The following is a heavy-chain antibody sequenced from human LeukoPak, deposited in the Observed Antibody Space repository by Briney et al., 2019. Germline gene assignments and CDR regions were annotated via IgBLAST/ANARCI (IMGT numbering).Heavy chain of an antibody. CDR3: ARVRGLANFDY. Sequence: PGGSLRLSCAASGFTFSNYWMSWVRQAPGKGLEWVANIKQDGSEKNYVDSVKGRFTISRDNAKNSLHLQMNSLRAEDTAVYYCARVRGLANFDYWGQGTLVTVSS. D-gene: IGHD3-16*01. CDR2: IKQDGSEK. J-gene: IGHJ4*02. CDR1: GFTFSNYW. V-gene: IGHV3-7*01.